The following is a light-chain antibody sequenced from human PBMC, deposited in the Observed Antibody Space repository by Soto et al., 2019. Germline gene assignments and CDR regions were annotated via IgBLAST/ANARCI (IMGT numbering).Light chain of an antibody. CDR3: QQLRMYPST. CDR1: QSVSSSN. V-gene: IGKV3-20*01. CDR2: AAS. J-gene: IGKJ4*01. Sequence: IVLTQSPGTLSLSPGERATLSCRASQSVSSSNLAWYQQKPAQAPRLLIYAASRRAPGIPERFSGSGSGTDFTLTISRLEPEDFATYYCQQLRMYPSTFGGGTQLDIK.